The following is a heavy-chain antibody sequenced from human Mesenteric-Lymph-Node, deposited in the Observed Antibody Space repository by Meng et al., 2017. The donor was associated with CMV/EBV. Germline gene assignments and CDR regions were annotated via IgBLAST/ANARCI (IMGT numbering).Heavy chain of an antibody. CDR1: GLTVSSYW. CDR2: IKQDGSEK. Sequence: SGLTVSSYWMSWVRQAPGKGLEWVANIKQDGSEKYYVDSVKGRFTISRDNAKNSLYLQMNSLRAEDTAVYYCARAYSSGWYWKFDYWGQGTLVTVSS. J-gene: IGHJ4*02. CDR3: ARAYSSGWYWKFDY. D-gene: IGHD6-19*01. V-gene: IGHV3-7*04.